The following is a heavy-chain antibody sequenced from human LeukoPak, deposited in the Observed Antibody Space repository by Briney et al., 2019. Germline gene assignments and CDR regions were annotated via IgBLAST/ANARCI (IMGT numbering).Heavy chain of an antibody. CDR3: ARVSGITMIVVVNSDAFDI. V-gene: IGHV4-39*07. D-gene: IGHD3-22*01. J-gene: IGHJ3*02. CDR2: IYYSGST. CDR1: GGSISSSSYY. Sequence: SETLSLTCIVSGGSISSSSYYWGWIRQPPGKGLEWIGSIYYSGSTYYNPSLKSRVTISVDTSKNQFSLKLSSVTAADTAVYYCARVSGITMIVVVNSDAFDIWGQGTMVTVSS.